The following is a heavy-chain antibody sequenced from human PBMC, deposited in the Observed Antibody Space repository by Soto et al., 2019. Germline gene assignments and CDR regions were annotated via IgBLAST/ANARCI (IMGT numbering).Heavy chain of an antibody. CDR2: IYHSGST. CDR1: SGSISSSNW. Sequence: SETLSLTCAVSSGSISSSNWWSWVRQPPGKGLEWIGEIYHSGSTNYNPSLKSRVTISVDKSKNQFSLKLSSVTAADTAVYYWARVVVVAATHLAFDYRGQGTLVTVSS. CDR3: ARVVVVAATHLAFDY. V-gene: IGHV4-4*02. J-gene: IGHJ4*02. D-gene: IGHD2-15*01.